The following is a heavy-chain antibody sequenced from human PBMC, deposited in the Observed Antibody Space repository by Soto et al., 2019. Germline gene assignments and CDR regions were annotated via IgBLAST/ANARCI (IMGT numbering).Heavy chain of an antibody. D-gene: IGHD4-17*01. V-gene: IGHV3-30-3*01. CDR3: ARESSSTVTTGGGGSAKDY. Sequence: QVHLVESGGGVVQPGRSLRLSCAASGLTFSNYAMHWVRQAPVKGLEWVAFISYDGTNRCYPDSVKGRFTISRDNSKNTLYLQMNSLKTEDTAVYYCARESSSTVTTGGGGSAKDYWGQGTLVTVSS. CDR1: GLTFSNYA. J-gene: IGHJ4*02. CDR2: ISYDGTNR.